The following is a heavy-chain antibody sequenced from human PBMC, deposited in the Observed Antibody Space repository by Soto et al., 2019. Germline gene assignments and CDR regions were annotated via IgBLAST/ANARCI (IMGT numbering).Heavy chain of an antibody. J-gene: IGHJ3*02. CDR1: GSTFTSSA. CDR3: AAYNREDTAMGLDAFDI. CDR2: IVVGSGNT. Sequence: SVKVSCKASGSTFTSSAVQWVRQARGQRLEWIGWIVVGSGNTNYAQKFQERVTITRDMSTSTAYMELSSLRSEDTAVYYCAAYNREDTAMGLDAFDIWGQGTMVTVSS. V-gene: IGHV1-58*01. D-gene: IGHD5-18*01.